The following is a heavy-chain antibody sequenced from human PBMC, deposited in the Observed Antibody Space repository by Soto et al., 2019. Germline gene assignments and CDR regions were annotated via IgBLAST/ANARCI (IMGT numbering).Heavy chain of an antibody. CDR3: ARELQGLYYFDF. V-gene: IGHV1-3*01. Sequence: ASVKVSCKTSGFTFSSSAIQWVRQAPGQRLEWLGWINADNGDTKYSQKFSGRVTITRDTSANTAFMELSSLRSEDTAMYYCARELQGLYYFDFWGQGTLVTVSS. CDR1: GFTFSSSA. CDR2: INADNGDT. D-gene: IGHD4-4*01. J-gene: IGHJ4*02.